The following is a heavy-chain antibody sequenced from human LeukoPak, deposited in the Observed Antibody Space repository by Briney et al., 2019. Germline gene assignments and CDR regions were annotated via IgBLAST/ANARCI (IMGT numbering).Heavy chain of an antibody. CDR1: GGSISSSSYY. V-gene: IGHV4-39*07. J-gene: IGHJ3*02. Sequence: SETLSLTCTVSGGSISSSSYYWGWIRQPPGKGLEWIVSIYYSGSTYYNPSLKSRVTISVDTSKNQFSLKLSSVTAADTAVYYCARGVDGYTHDAADAFDIWGQGTMVTVSS. CDR3: ARGVDGYTHDAADAFDI. CDR2: IYYSGST. D-gene: IGHD5-24*01.